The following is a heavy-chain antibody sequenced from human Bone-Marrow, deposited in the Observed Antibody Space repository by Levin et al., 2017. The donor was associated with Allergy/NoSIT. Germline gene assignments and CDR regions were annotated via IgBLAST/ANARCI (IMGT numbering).Heavy chain of an antibody. CDR2: ISYDGGDK. D-gene: IGHD1-7*01. CDR3: ARAGDWNWDGGMDV. Sequence: GGSLRLSCVGSGFTFRSHAMHWVRQAPGKGLEWVAVISYDGGDKYYADFVKGRFPISRDNFKNAVYLQMNDLRPEDTAVYYCARAGDWNWDGGMDVWGQGTTVTVSS. J-gene: IGHJ6*02. V-gene: IGHV3-30-3*01. CDR1: GFTFRSHA.